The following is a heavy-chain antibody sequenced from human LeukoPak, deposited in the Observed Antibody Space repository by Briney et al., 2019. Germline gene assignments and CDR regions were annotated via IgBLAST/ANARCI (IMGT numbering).Heavy chain of an antibody. Sequence: GGSLRLSCAASGFTFSSHGMNWVRQAPGKGLEWISGISGSGDITWYADSVKGRFTISRDNSKNTLYLQMNSLRAEDTAVYYCAKAKSGSFDAPQICWGQGTLVTVSS. D-gene: IGHD1-26*01. CDR1: GFTFSSHG. J-gene: IGHJ4*02. V-gene: IGHV3-23*01. CDR2: ISGSGDIT. CDR3: AKAKSGSFDAPQIC.